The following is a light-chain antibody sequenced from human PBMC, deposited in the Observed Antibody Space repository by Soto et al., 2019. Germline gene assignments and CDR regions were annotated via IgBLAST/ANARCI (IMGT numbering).Light chain of an antibody. CDR2: GAS. J-gene: IGKJ1*01. V-gene: IGKV3-20*01. CDR1: QSVSSY. CDR3: QQYGSSKGT. Sequence: EIVMTQSPASLSVSPGERATLSCRASQSVSSYLAWYQQKPGQAPRLLIYGASSRATGIPDRFSGSGSGTDFTLTISRLEPEDFAVYHCQQYGSSKGTFGQGTKVDIK.